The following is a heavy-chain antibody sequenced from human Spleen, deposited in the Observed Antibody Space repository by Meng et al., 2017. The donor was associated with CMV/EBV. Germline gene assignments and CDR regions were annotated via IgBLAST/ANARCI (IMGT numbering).Heavy chain of an antibody. CDR2: IYHSGST. CDR3: ARGVDFWSGYNDY. CDR1: GGSISSSNL. D-gene: IGHD3-3*01. J-gene: IGHJ4*02. Sequence: AGAGGSISSSNLWTWVRQVPGKGLEWIGEIYHSGSTNYNPSLKSRVTISVDKFKNQFSLKLGSVTAADTAVYFCARGVDFWSGYNDYWGQGILVTVSS. V-gene: IGHV4-4*01.